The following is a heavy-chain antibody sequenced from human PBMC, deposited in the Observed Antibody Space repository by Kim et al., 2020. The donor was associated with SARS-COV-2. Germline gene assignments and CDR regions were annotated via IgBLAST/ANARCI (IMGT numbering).Heavy chain of an antibody. D-gene: IGHD6-25*01. J-gene: IGHJ5*02. CDR1: GFSFDDSA. Sequence: GGSLRLSCVASGFSFDDSAMHWVRQAPGKGLEWVSGINYNSGKIGYADSVKGRFTISRDNAKHSLYLQMNSLRDEDTALYYCAKARLTDSNWFDPWGQGT. CDR2: INYNSGKI. V-gene: IGHV3-9*01. CDR3: AKARLTDSNWFDP.